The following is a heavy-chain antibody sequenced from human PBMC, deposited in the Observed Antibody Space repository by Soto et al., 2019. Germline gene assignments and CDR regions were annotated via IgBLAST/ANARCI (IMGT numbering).Heavy chain of an antibody. CDR3: ARRTNYYSGMDV. CDR2: INSDGSST. V-gene: IGHV3-74*01. J-gene: IGHJ6*02. CDR1: GFTFSGYW. Sequence: GGSLRLSCAASGFTFSGYWMHWVRQAPGKGLVWVSRINSDGSSTSYADSVKGRFTISRDSAKNTLYLQMNSLRAEDTAVYYCARRTNYYSGMDVWGEGAPVTV.